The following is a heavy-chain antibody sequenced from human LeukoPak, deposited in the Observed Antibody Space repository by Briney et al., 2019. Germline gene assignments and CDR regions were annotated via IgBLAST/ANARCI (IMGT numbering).Heavy chain of an antibody. D-gene: IGHD6-19*01. CDR3: ARVAGVPKYSSGWSYYFDY. CDR1: GYTFTGYY. CDR2: INPNSGGR. V-gene: IGHV1-2*02. Sequence: GASVKVSCTASGYTFTGYYMHWVRKAPGQGLELMGWINPNSGGRNYAKKFQNRGPMTRDTSISTAYMELSRLRSDDTAVYYCARVAGVPKYSSGWSYYFDYWGQGTLVTVSS. J-gene: IGHJ4*02.